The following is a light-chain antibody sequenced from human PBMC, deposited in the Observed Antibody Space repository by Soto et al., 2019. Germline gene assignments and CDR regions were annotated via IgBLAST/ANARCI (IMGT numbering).Light chain of an antibody. Sequence: EIVLTQSPGTLSLSPGERATLSCRASQSVSISSLAWYQQKPGQAPRLLIYSASSRATGIPDRFSGSGSGTDFTLTISRLVPEDFAVYYCQQYGSSSYTFGQGTNLEIK. CDR2: SAS. CDR1: QSVSISS. V-gene: IGKV3-20*01. CDR3: QQYGSSSYT. J-gene: IGKJ2*01.